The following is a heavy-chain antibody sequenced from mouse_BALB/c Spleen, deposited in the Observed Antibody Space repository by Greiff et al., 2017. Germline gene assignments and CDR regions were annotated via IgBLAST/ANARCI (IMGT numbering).Heavy chain of an antibody. CDR2: ISSGSSTI. J-gene: IGHJ4*01. D-gene: IGHD1-3*01. V-gene: IGHV5-17*02. CDR1: GFTFSSFG. Sequence: EVQLVESGGGLVQPGGSRKLSCAASGFTFSSFGMHWVRQAPEKGLEWVAYISSGSSTIYYADTVKGRFTISRDNPKNTLFLQMTSLRSEDTAMYYCARGVLNGYAMDYWGQGTSVTVSS. CDR3: ARGVLNGYAMDY.